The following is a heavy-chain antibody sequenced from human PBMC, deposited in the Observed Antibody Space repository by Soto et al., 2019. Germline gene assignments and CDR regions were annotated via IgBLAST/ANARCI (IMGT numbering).Heavy chain of an antibody. CDR1: GYYFPSYW. V-gene: IGHV5-51*01. CDR3: ARQGNGAEGFDY. Sequence: PGESLKISCKGSGYYFPSYWIGWVRQMPGKGLEWMGIFYPGDSDTRYSPSFQGQVTISADRSISTAYLQWSSLKPSDPAMYYCARQGNGAEGFDYWGQGTLFTVSS. CDR2: FYPGDSDT. D-gene: IGHD4-17*01. J-gene: IGHJ4*02.